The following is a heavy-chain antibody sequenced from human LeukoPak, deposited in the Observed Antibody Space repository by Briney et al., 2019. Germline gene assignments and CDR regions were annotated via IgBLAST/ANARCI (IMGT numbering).Heavy chain of an antibody. CDR2: INHSGST. J-gene: IGHJ4*02. CDR3: ARSPYCSSTSCYAYVDTAMVNFDY. D-gene: IGHD2-2*01. V-gene: IGHV4-61*01. Sequence: SETLSLTCTVSGGSVNSGSYYWNWIRQPPGKGLEWIGEINHSGSTNYNPSLKSRVTISVDTSKNQFSLKLSSVTAADTAVYYCARSPYCSSTSCYAYVDTAMVNFDYWGQGTLVTVFS. CDR1: GGSVNSGSYY.